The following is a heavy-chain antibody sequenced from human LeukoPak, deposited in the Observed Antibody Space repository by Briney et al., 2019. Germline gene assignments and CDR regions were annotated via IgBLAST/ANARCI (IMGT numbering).Heavy chain of an antibody. V-gene: IGHV4-34*01. D-gene: IGHD6-13*01. Sequence: TSETLSLTCSVYSGSFSGYYWSWIRQPPGKGLEWIGEINHSVGTNYNPSLKSRVTISVDTSKNQFSLKLSSVTAADTAVYYCARLRGIAASSRYFQHWGQGTLVTVSS. J-gene: IGHJ1*01. CDR1: SGSFSGYY. CDR3: ARLRGIAASSRYFQH. CDR2: INHSVGT.